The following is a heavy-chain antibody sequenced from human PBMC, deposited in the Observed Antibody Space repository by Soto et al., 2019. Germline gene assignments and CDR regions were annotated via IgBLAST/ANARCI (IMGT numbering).Heavy chain of an antibody. Sequence: PSQTLSLTCVISGDSVSSNSAAWNWIRQSPSRGLEWLGRTYYRSKWYNDYAVSVKSRITVNPDTSKNQFSLQLNSVTPEDTAVYYCARDISWELLRYYYGMDVWGQGTTVTVSS. CDR1: GDSVSSNSAA. J-gene: IGHJ6*02. D-gene: IGHD1-26*01. V-gene: IGHV6-1*01. CDR2: TYYRSKWYN. CDR3: ARDISWELLRYYYGMDV.